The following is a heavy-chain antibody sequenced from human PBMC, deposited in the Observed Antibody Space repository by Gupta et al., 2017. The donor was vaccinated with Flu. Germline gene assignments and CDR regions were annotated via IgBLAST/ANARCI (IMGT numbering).Heavy chain of an antibody. Sequence: EVQLVESGGGLVQPGGSLKRCCAASGLPFSGSAMHWVRQASGKGLEWVGRIRSKANSYATAYAASVKGRFTVSRDDSKNTAYLQMDSLRAEDTAVYYCSRYIADVGMDVWGQGTTVTVSS. V-gene: IGHV3-73*01. J-gene: IGHJ6*02. CDR2: IRSKANSYAT. CDR1: GLPFSGSA. D-gene: IGHD1-1*01. CDR3: SRYIADVGMDV.